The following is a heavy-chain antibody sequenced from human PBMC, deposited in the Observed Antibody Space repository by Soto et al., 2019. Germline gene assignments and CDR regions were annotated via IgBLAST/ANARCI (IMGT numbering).Heavy chain of an antibody. CDR3: GLYDALFFDF. D-gene: IGHD2-8*01. CDR1: GFTFSTFN. Sequence: EVRLVESGGGLVTPGGSLRLSCAASGFTFSTFNMNWVRQAPGEGLEWVSSITNSAYTSYADSVKGRFTISRDNAKNSLYLQMNSLRAEDTAVYYCGLYDALFFDFWGQGALVTVSS. V-gene: IGHV3-21*01. J-gene: IGHJ4*02. CDR2: ITNSAYT.